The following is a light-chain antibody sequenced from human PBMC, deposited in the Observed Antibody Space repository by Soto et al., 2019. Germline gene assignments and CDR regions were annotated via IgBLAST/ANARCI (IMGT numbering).Light chain of an antibody. Sequence: DIQMTQSPSSVSASVGDSVTITCRANQVINNLLAWYQQKPGKAPKLLIYSTSNVQGGAPSRFSGGRSGTDFTLTISSLQTEDFATYYCQQANSFPWTFGQGTRVDIK. V-gene: IGKV1-12*01. CDR2: STS. CDR1: QVINNL. J-gene: IGKJ1*01. CDR3: QQANSFPWT.